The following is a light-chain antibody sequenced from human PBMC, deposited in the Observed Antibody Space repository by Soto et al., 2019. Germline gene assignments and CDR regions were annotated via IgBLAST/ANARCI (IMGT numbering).Light chain of an antibody. V-gene: IGKV3-15*01. Sequence: ERAITQYPATMSVSPGERATLSCRASQSVRRNIAWYQQKPGQAPRLLIYGASSRSTGIPARFSRSGPGTEFTLTICSRRSEDLAVYYCPQYNNWPTTFGEGNKV. CDR1: QSVRRN. J-gene: IGKJ1*01. CDR3: PQYNNWPTT. CDR2: GAS.